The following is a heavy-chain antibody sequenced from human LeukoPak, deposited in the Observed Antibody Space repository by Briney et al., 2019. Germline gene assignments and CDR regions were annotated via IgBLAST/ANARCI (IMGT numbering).Heavy chain of an antibody. CDR1: GFTFSSYS. V-gene: IGHV3-21*01. J-gene: IGHJ4*02. Sequence: GGSLRLSCAASGFTFSSYSMNWVRQAPGKGLEWVSSISSSSSYIYYADSVKGRFTISRDNAKNSLYLQMNSLRAEDTAVYYCARERAPLGYCSGGSCFYFDYWGQGTLVTVSS. CDR2: ISSSSSYI. D-gene: IGHD2-15*01. CDR3: ARERAPLGYCSGGSCFYFDY.